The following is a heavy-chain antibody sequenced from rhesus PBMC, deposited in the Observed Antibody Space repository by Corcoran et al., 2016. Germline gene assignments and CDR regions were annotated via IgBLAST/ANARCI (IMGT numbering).Heavy chain of an antibody. CDR1: GGSISSRY. CDR3: ARIPVTTGYYYGLDS. V-gene: IGHV4-169*01. J-gene: IGHJ6*01. D-gene: IGHD4-23*01. CDR2: IYGSGSST. Sequence: QLQLQESGPGLVKPSETLSVTCAVSGGSISSRYCSWFRQAPGKGLEWIGYIYGSGSSTNDNPSLRSRVTLSVDTSKNQLSLKLSSVTAADTAVYYCARIPVTTGYYYGLDSWGQGVVVTVSS.